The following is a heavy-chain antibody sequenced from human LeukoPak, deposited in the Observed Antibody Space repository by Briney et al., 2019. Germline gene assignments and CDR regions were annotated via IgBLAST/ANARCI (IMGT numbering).Heavy chain of an antibody. J-gene: IGHJ3*01. Sequence: GGSLRLSCAASGFIFRSYWMTWVRQAPGKGLEWVANIREDGSEKYHVDSVKGRFTISRDNAKNSLYLQMNSLRAEETAVYYCARDVRGDGFDLWGQGTMVTVSS. CDR1: GFIFRSYW. D-gene: IGHD5-12*01. CDR3: ARDVRGDGFDL. CDR2: IREDGSEK. V-gene: IGHV3-7*05.